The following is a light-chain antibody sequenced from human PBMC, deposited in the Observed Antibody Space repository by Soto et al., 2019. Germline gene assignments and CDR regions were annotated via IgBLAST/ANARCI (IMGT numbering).Light chain of an antibody. Sequence: IVLTQSPTTLSLSPGARATLSCRASQNVANSLAWYQEKPGQAPRLLIYDASNRATGIPPRFSGSGSRTDFTLTISSLEPEDFAVYYGQQRSSWPPPTFGGGTKVDI. J-gene: IGKJ4*01. CDR3: QQRSSWPPPT. CDR2: DAS. V-gene: IGKV3-11*01. CDR1: QNVANS.